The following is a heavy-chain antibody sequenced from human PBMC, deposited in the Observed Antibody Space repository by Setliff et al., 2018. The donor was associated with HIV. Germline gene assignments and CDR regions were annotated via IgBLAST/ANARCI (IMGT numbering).Heavy chain of an antibody. D-gene: IGHD3-10*01. CDR1: GGAITSYY. CDR2: IFDSGTT. CDR3: ARQGGYNSPLIV. V-gene: IGHV4-59*08. Sequence: LSLTCTVSGGAITSYYWNWIRQSPGKGLEWIGYIFDSGTTTYNPSVTSRVTISVDASKNQFFLQLISVTAADTAVYYCARQGGYNSPLIVWGHGKLGTVSS. J-gene: IGHJ4*01.